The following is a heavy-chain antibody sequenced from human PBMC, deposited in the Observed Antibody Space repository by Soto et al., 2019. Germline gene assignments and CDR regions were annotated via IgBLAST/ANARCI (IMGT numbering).Heavy chain of an antibody. V-gene: IGHV1-69*13. Sequence: SVKVSCKASGGTFSRYSITWVRQAPGHGLEWIGRIIPIFGIASYAQKFQGRVTITADESTSTAYMELSSLRSDDTAVYYCARDRGSYALDYGGQGTLVTVSS. CDR2: IIPIFGIA. CDR1: GGTFSRYS. CDR3: ARDRGSYALDY. J-gene: IGHJ4*02. D-gene: IGHD1-26*01.